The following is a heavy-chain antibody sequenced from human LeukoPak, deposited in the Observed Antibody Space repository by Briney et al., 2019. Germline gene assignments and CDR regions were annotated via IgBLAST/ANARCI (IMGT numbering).Heavy chain of an antibody. J-gene: IGHJ4*02. Sequence: GGSLRLSCAASGFTFSSYGMHWVRQAPGKGLEWVAFIQYDGSNKYYAGSVKGRFTISRDNSKNTLYLQMNSLRAEDTAVYYCAKEIGSYSSSWFDYWGQGTLVTVSS. V-gene: IGHV3-30*02. CDR1: GFTFSSYG. CDR3: AKEIGSYSSSWFDY. D-gene: IGHD6-13*01. CDR2: IQYDGSNK.